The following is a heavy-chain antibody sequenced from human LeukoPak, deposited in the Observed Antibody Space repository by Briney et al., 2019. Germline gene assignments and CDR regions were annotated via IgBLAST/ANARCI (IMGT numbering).Heavy chain of an antibody. V-gene: IGHV3-30*03. J-gene: IGHJ4*02. Sequence: GGSLRLSCAASGFTFSSYSMNWVRQAPGKGLEWVAVISYDGSNKYYADSVKGRFTISRDNSKNTLYLQMNSLRAEDTAVYYCARDKTPSGWYYDFDYWGQGTLVTVSS. CDR3: ARDKTPSGWYYDFDY. CDR2: ISYDGSNK. D-gene: IGHD6-19*01. CDR1: GFTFSSYS.